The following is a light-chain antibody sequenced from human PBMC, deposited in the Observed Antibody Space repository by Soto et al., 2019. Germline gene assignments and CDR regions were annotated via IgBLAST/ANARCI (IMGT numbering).Light chain of an antibody. CDR3: QTWGTGTVV. CDR2: LNSDGRH. J-gene: IGLJ2*01. V-gene: IGLV4-69*02. CDR1: SGHRTYS. Sequence: QPVLTQSPSASASLGASVKLTCTLSSGHRTYSIAWHQQQPEKGPRYLMTLNSDGRHSKGDGIPERFSGSSSGAERYLTISSLQSEDEADYYCQTWGTGTVVFGGGTKVTVL.